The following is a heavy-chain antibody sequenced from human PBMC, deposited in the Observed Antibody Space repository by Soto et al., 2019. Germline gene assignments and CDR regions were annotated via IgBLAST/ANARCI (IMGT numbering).Heavy chain of an antibody. D-gene: IGHD6-19*01. J-gene: IGHJ4*02. V-gene: IGHV1-18*04. Sequence: ASVKVSCKASGYTFTSYGISWVRQAPGQGLEWMGWISAYNGNTNYAQKLQGRVTMTTDTSTSTAYMELRSLRSDDTAVYYCAKHSSGWSPESHFDYWGQGTLVTVSS. CDR3: AKHSSGWSPESHFDY. CDR1: GYTFTSYG. CDR2: ISAYNGNT.